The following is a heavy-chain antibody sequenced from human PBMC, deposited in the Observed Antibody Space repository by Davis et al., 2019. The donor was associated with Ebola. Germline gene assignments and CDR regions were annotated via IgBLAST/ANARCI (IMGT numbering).Heavy chain of an antibody. D-gene: IGHD7-27*01. CDR2: ISSSSSYI. CDR3: ARDPRPGEVDY. Sequence: GESLKISCAASGFIFSSYSMNWVRQAPGKGLEWVSSISSSSSYIYYADSVKGRFSISRDNAKDSLYLQMNSLRAEDTVVYYCARDPRPGEVDYWGQGTLVTVSS. CDR1: GFIFSSYS. V-gene: IGHV3-21*01. J-gene: IGHJ4*02.